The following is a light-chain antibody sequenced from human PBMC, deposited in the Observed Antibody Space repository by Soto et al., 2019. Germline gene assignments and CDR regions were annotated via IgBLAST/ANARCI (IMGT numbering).Light chain of an antibody. CDR3: QQYERYSPLS. CDR1: QSIRSW. V-gene: IGKV1-5*01. Sequence: DIQMTQSPSILSASVGDRVTITCRASQSIRSWLAWYQQKPGKAPKLLIYDAYSLESGVPSRFSGRRSVTEFNLTIAGLQPEDFATYYWQQYERYSPLSFGGGTKVEIK. J-gene: IGKJ4*01. CDR2: DAY.